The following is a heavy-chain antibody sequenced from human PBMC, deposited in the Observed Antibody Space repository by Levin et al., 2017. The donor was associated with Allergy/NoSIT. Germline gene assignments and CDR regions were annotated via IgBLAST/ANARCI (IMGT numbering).Heavy chain of an antibody. CDR3: AKGAYYDILTGYPHTGWFDP. D-gene: IGHD3-9*01. J-gene: IGHJ5*02. Sequence: GGSLRLSCAASGFTFSSYAMSWVRQAPGKGLEWVSAISGSGGSTYYADSVKGRFTISRDNSKNTLYLQMNSLRAEDTAVYYCAKGAYYDILTGYPHTGWFDPWGQGTLVTVSS. CDR1: GFTFSSYA. CDR2: ISGSGGST. V-gene: IGHV3-23*01.